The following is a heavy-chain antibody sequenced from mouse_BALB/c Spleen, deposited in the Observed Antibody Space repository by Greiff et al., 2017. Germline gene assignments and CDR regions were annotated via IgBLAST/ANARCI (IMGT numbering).Heavy chain of an antibody. V-gene: IGHV14-4*02. CDR2: IDPENGDT. CDR3: NARGSSYGFAY. CDR1: GFNIKDYY. J-gene: IGHJ3*01. D-gene: IGHD1-1*01. Sequence: EVNLVESGAELVRSGASVKLSCTASGFNIKDYYMHWVKQRPEQGLEWIGWIDPENGDTEYAPKFQGKATMTADTSSNTAYLQLSSLTSEDTAVYYCNARGSSYGFAYWGQGTLVTVSA.